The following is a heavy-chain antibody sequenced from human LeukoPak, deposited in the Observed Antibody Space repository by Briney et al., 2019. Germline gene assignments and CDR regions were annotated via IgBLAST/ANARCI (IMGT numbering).Heavy chain of an antibody. CDR1: GFTFTNYA. CDR2: ISGSGDST. Sequence: AGGSLRLSCAASGFTFTNYALSWVRQAPGKGLEWVSFISGSGDSTYYADSVKGRFTISRDNAKNSLYLQMNSLRAEDTAVYYCARDRPPYYYDSSGYKTDAFDIWGQGTMVTVSS. J-gene: IGHJ3*02. CDR3: ARDRPPYYYDSSGYKTDAFDI. V-gene: IGHV3-23*01. D-gene: IGHD3-22*01.